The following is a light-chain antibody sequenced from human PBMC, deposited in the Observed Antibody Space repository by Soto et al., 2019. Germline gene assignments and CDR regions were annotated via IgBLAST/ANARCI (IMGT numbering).Light chain of an antibody. Sequence: ETVMTQSPATLSVSPGERATLSCRASQSVGTNLAWYQQKPGQAPRLLMYGASTGATGVPARFGGSGSRTEFTLTISSLQSEDFALYFCQQYNDWPQTFGQGTRVEI. J-gene: IGKJ1*01. CDR3: QQYNDWPQT. CDR2: GAS. CDR1: QSVGTN. V-gene: IGKV3-15*01.